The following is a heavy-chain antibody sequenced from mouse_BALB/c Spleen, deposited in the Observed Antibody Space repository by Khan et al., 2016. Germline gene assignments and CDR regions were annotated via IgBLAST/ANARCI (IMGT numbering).Heavy chain of an antibody. V-gene: IGHV1-80*01. CDR2: IYPGDGDT. CDR1: GYAFSIYW. CDR3: ARSEYGYDY. Sequence: QVQLKQSGAELVRPGSSVKISCKASGYAFSIYWMHWVKQRPGQGLEWIGQIYPGDGDTDYNGQFKDKATLTADKSSSTAYMQLSSLTSEDSAIYICARSEYGYDYWGQGTTLTVSS. D-gene: IGHD2-2*01. J-gene: IGHJ2*01.